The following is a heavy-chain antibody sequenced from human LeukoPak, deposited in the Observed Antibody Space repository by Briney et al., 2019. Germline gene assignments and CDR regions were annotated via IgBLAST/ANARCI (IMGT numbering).Heavy chain of an antibody. J-gene: IGHJ4*02. CDR2: IYYSGST. CDR3: ASSGSYFPIDY. V-gene: IGHV4-31*03. CDR1: GGSISSGGYY. Sequence: PSQTLSLTCTVSGGSISSGGYYWSWIRQHPGKGLGWIGYIYYSGSTYYNPSLKSRVTISVDTSKNQFSLKLSSVTAADTAVYYCASSGSYFPIDYWGQGTLVTVSS. D-gene: IGHD1-26*01.